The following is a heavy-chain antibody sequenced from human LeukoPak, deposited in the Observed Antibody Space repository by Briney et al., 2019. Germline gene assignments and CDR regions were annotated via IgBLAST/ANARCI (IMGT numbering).Heavy chain of an antibody. J-gene: IGHJ4*02. D-gene: IGHD3-22*01. V-gene: IGHV4-59*12. CDR3: ASLSNDYDTSGYFLLY. CDR1: GGSISSYY. CDR2: IYYTGNT. Sequence: PSETLSLTCTLSGGSISSYYWSWIRQPPGKGLEWIGYIYYTGNTNYNPSLKSRVTMSVDTSKNQFSLNLSSVTAADTAVYYCASLSNDYDTSGYFLLYWGQGTLVTVSS.